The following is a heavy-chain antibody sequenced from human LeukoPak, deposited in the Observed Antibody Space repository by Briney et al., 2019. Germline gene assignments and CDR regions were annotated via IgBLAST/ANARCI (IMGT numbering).Heavy chain of an antibody. CDR1: GGSISSYY. J-gene: IGHJ5*02. Sequence: SETLSLTCTVSGGSISSYYWSWIRQPPGKGLEWIGSIYHSGSTYYNPSLKSRVTISVDTSKNQFSLKLSSVTAADTAVYYCAREPRITMVRGASWFDPWGQGTLVTVSS. CDR3: AREPRITMVRGASWFDP. D-gene: IGHD3-10*01. CDR2: IYHSGST. V-gene: IGHV4-38-2*02.